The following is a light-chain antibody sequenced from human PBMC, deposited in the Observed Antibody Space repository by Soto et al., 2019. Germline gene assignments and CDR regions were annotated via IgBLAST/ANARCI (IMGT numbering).Light chain of an antibody. CDR3: QESYSTPRWT. V-gene: IGKV1-39*01. CDR1: QSISSY. J-gene: IGKJ1*01. CDR2: AAS. Sequence: DIKMTQSPSSLSASVGDRVTITCRASQSISSYLNWYQQKPGKAPKLLIYAASTLQSGVPSRFSGSGSGTDFTLTISSLQPEDFATYYCQESYSTPRWTFGQGTKV.